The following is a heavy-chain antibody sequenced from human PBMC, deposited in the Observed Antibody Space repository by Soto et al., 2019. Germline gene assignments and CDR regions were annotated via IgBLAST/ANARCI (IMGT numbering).Heavy chain of an antibody. J-gene: IGHJ4*02. CDR3: ASGPCGTNCYIFEY. D-gene: IGHD2-8*01. V-gene: IGHV3-30*03. CDR1: GFTFSSYG. Sequence: PGGSLRLSCAASGFTFSSYGFHWVRQAPGKGLEWVTLMSHDGSKTFYADSVKGRFTISRDNSKNTLYLQMNSLKAEDTAVYYCASGPCGTNCYIFEYWGQGTLVTVSS. CDR2: MSHDGSKT.